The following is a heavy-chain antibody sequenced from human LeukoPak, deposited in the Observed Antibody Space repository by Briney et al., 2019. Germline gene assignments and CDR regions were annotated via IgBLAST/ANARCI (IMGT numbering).Heavy chain of an antibody. J-gene: IGHJ6*02. CDR1: GGSFSGYY. V-gene: IGHV4-34*01. D-gene: IGHD1/OR15-1a*01. Sequence: PSETLSLTCAVYGGSFSGYYWSWIRQPPGKGLEWIGEINHSGSTNYNPSLKSRVTMSVDMSKNQFSLTLSSVTAADTAVYYCARHNNFGNTRGFWYYAMDVWGQGTTVTVSS. CDR2: INHSGST. CDR3: ARHNNFGNTRGFWYYAMDV.